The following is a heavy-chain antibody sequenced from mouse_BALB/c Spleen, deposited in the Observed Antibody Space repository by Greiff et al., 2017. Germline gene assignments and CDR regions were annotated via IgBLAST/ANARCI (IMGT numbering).Heavy chain of an antibody. J-gene: IGHJ4*01. Sequence: EVHLVESGPGLVKPSQSLSLTCTVTGYSITSDYAWNWIRQFPGNKLEWMGYISYSGSTSYNPSLKSRISITRDTSKNQFFLQLNSVTTEDTAMYYCARHPVEGYAMDYWGQGTSVTVSS. CDR3: ARHPVEGYAMDY. V-gene: IGHV3-2*02. CDR2: ISYSGST. CDR1: GYSITSDYA.